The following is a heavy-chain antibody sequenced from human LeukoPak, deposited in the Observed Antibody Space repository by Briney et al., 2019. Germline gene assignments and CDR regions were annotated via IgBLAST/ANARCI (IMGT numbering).Heavy chain of an antibody. D-gene: IGHD2-15*01. CDR2: IKQDESKR. CDR1: GFTFGDHW. CDR3: AREASLYCRCNDCYWAFDR. J-gene: IGHJ5*02. Sequence: GGSLRLSCAASGFTFGDHWMSWVRQAPGKGLEWVANIKQDESKRYYVDSVKGRFTISRDNAKNSLYLQINSLRAEDTAVYYCAREASLYCRCNDCYWAFDRWGQGTLVTVSS. V-gene: IGHV3-7*01.